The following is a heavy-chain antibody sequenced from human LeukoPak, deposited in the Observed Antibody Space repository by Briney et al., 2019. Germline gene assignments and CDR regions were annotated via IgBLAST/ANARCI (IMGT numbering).Heavy chain of an antibody. J-gene: IGHJ6*02. D-gene: IGHD2-21*01. CDR1: GFTFSGYA. CDR2: ISYDGTNK. V-gene: IGHV3-30-3*01. CDR3: ARPTSLLLFHYYGMDV. Sequence: GMSLRLSCAASGFTFSGYAMHWVRQAPGKGLEWVALISYDGTNKYYADSVKGRFTISRDNSKNTLYLQVNSLRAEDTAVYYCARPTSLLLFHYYGMDVWGRGTTVTASS.